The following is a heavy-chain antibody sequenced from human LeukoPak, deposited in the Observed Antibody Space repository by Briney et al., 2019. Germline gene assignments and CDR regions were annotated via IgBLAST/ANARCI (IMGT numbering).Heavy chain of an antibody. V-gene: IGHV3-48*04. D-gene: IGHD3-10*01. CDR1: GFTFSSYS. CDR2: ISSSSSTI. CDR3: ARDRITMVRGVRGHDY. J-gene: IGHJ4*02. Sequence: GGSLRLSCAASGFTFSSYSMNWVRQAPGKGLEWVSYISSSSSTIYYADSVKGRFTISRDNAKNSLYLQMNSLRAEDTAVYYCARDRITMVRGVRGHDYWGQGTLVTVSS.